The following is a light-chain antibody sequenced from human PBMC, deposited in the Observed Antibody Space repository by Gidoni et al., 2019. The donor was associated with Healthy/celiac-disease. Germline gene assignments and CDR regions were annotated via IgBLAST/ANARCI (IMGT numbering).Light chain of an antibody. CDR3: KQYGSSSWT. CDR1: QSVSSSY. Sequence: IVLTQSPGTLSLSPGESATLSCRASQSVSSSYLAWYQQKPGPPPRLLSDCASGRATGITDRVSGSGSGTDFTLTISKLEPEDFAVYYCKQYGSSSWTFGQXTKVEIK. V-gene: IGKV3-20*01. CDR2: CAS. J-gene: IGKJ1*01.